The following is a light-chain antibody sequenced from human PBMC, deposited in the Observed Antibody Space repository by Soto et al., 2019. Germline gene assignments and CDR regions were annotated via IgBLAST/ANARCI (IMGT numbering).Light chain of an antibody. CDR1: SSDVGSYNR. CDR2: EVS. V-gene: IGLV2-18*02. CDR3: SAYTSSSTVV. J-gene: IGLJ2*01. Sequence: QSVLTQPPSVSGSPGQSVTISCTGTSSDVGSYNRVSWYQQPPVTAPKLMIYEVSNRPSGVPDRFSGSKSGNTASLTISGLQAEDEADYYCSAYTSSSTVVFCGGTKLPVL.